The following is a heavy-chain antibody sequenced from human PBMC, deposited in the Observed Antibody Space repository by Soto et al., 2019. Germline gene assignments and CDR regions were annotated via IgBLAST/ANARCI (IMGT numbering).Heavy chain of an antibody. J-gene: IGHJ4*02. CDR3: ASPIGYNQYFDY. Sequence: PGESLKISCKVSGYSFTNNWIGWVRQMPGKGLEWMGIIYPADSDTRYSPSFQGQVTISADRSISTAYLQWSSLKDSDTAMYYCASPIGYNQYFDYWGQGTLVTVSS. CDR1: GYSFTNNW. D-gene: IGHD6-25*01. CDR2: IYPADSDT. V-gene: IGHV5-51*01.